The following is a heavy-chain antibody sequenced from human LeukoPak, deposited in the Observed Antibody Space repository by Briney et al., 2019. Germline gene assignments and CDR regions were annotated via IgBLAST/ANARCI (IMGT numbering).Heavy chain of an antibody. CDR2: ISSSGSTI. CDR3: ARGVACSGGRCYEAFDI. Sequence: GGSLRLSCAASGFTFSSYEMNWVRQAPGKGLEWVSYISSSGSTIYYADSVKGRFTISRDNAKNSLYLQMNSLRAEDTAVYYCARGVACSGGRCYEAFDIWGQGTMVTVSS. D-gene: IGHD2-15*01. J-gene: IGHJ3*02. CDR1: GFTFSSYE. V-gene: IGHV3-48*03.